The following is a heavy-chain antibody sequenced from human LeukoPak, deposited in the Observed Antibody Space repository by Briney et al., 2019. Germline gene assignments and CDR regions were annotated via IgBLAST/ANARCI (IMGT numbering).Heavy chain of an antibody. D-gene: IGHD6-19*01. CDR2: ISGSGDST. Sequence: GALRLSCAASGFTFSSYAMSWVRQAPGKGLEWVSAISGSGDSTYYADSVKGRFTISRDNSKNTLYLQMNSLRAEDTAVYYCAKGLGSSGFLNYFDYWGQGTLVTVSS. V-gene: IGHV3-23*01. J-gene: IGHJ4*02. CDR3: AKGLGSSGFLNYFDY. CDR1: GFTFSSYA.